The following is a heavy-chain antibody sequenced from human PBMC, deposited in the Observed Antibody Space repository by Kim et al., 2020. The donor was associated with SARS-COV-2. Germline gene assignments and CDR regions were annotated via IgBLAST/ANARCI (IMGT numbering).Heavy chain of an antibody. CDR2: INTGNGDA. J-gene: IGHJ5*02. Sequence: ASVKVSCKTSGYTFTTYTIHWVRQAPGQRLEWMGWINTGNGDAKYSQKFQGRVTITRETSATTAYMELSSLRSEDTAVYYCAGEIYRSSGWFDPWGQGTLVTVPS. CDR3: AGEIYRSSGWFDP. CDR1: GYTFTTYT. V-gene: IGHV1-3*04. D-gene: IGHD6-19*01.